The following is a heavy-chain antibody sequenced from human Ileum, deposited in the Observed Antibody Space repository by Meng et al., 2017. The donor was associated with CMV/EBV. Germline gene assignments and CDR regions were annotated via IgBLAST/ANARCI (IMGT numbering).Heavy chain of an antibody. CDR1: RYPFTSNN. CDR2: IDTNTGHP. Sequence: ACKTSRYPFTSNNMIWVRQAPGQGPEWMGWIDTNTGHPTYAQGFTGRFVFTFDTSVSTAYLQINSLKAEDTAVYYCARDGLSGRYFDYWGQGSLVTVS. V-gene: IGHV7-4-1*02. J-gene: IGHJ4*02. D-gene: IGHD1-26*01. CDR3: ARDGLSGRYFDY.